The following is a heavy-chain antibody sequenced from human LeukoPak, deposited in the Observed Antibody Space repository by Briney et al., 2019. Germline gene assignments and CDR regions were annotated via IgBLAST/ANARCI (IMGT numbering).Heavy chain of an antibody. CDR1: GGSISSYY. CDR3: ARHFGFGDAFDI. J-gene: IGHJ3*02. CDR2: IYYSGST. V-gene: IGHV4-59*08. D-gene: IGHD3-10*01. Sequence: SETLSLTCTVSGGSISSYYWSWIRQPPGKGLEWIGYIYYSGSTNYNPSLKSRVTISVDTSKNQFALKLSSVTAADTAVYYCARHFGFGDAFDIWGQGTMVSVSP.